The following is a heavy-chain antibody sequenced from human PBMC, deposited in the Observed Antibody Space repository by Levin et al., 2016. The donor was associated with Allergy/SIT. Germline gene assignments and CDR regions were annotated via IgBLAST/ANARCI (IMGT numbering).Heavy chain of an antibody. V-gene: IGHV3-11*01. D-gene: IGHD5-24*01. J-gene: IGHJ6*02. CDR1: GFSFSDSY. Sequence: GGSLRLSCAASGFSFSDSYMSWIRQAPGKGLEWVSDIGSSGSTIYYADSVKGRFTISRDNAKNSVYLQMNSLRAEDTAVYYCARSREGYNLNHYGMDVWGQGTTVTVSS. CDR3: ARSREGYNLNHYGMDV. CDR2: IGSSGSTI.